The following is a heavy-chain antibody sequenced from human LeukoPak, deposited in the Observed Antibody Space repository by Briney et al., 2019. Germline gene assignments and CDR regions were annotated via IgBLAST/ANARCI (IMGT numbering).Heavy chain of an antibody. D-gene: IGHD2-2*03. CDR3: AKDRMDPVNY. V-gene: IGHV3-7*03. CDR1: GFTFSNYW. CDR2: IKQDGNEE. J-gene: IGHJ4*02. Sequence: GGSLRLSCTASGFTFSNYWMSWVRQIPGKGLEWVANIKQDGNEEYYVDSVKGRFSISRDNAKNSLYLQMNSLRAEDTALYYCAKDRMDPVNYWGQGTLVTVSS.